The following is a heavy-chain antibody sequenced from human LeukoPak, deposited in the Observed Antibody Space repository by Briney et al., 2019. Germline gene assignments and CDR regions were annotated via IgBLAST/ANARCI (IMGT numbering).Heavy chain of an antibody. D-gene: IGHD1-1*01. CDR2: ISWNSGSI. CDR3: EKGHWYNWNEYYFDY. V-gene: IGHV3-9*01. CDR1: GFTFDDYA. J-gene: IGHJ4*02. Sequence: GRSLRLSCAASGFTFDDYAMHWVRQAPGKGLEWVSGISWNSGSICYADSVKGRFTISRDNAKNSLYLQMNSLRAEDTALYYCEKGHWYNWNEYYFDYWGQGTLVTVSS.